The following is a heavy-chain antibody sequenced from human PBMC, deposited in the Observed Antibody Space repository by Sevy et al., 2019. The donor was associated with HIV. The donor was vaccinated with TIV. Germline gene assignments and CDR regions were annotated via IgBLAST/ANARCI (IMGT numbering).Heavy chain of an antibody. J-gene: IGHJ6*02. V-gene: IGHV4-59*01. CDR2: IYYSWST. CDR3: ARGVGYDFWSGYYENDYYYYGMDV. CDR1: GGSISSYY. D-gene: IGHD3-3*01. Sequence: SETLSLTCTVSGGSISSYYWSWIRQPPGKGLEWIGYIYYSWSTNYNPSLKSRVTISVDTSKNQFSLKLSSVTAADTAVYYCARGVGYDFWSGYYENDYYYYGMDVWGQGTTVTVSS.